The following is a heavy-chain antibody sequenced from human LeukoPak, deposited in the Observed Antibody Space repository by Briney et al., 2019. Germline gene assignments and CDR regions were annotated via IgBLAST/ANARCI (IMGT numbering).Heavy chain of an antibody. V-gene: IGHV4-34*01. J-gene: IGHJ4*02. CDR3: ARSLGGAFDY. Sequence: SETLSLTCAVYGGSFSGYYWSWIRQPPGKGLEWIGEINHGGSTNYNPSLKSRVTISVDTSKNQFSLKLSSVTAADTAVYYCARSLGGAFDYWGQGTLVTVSP. CDR1: GGSFSGYY. CDR2: INHGGST. D-gene: IGHD4-23*01.